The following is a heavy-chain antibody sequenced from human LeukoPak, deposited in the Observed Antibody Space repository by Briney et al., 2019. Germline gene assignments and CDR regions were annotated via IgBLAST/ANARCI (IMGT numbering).Heavy chain of an antibody. CDR1: VDTFSNSV. D-gene: IGHD3-10*01. J-gene: IGHJ6*03. CDR2: IIPFFGTP. Sequence: SSVTVSCTASVDTFSNSVISCVRQAAGQELGGMGGIIPFFGTPHYAQKFQGRVTITTDESTSTVYMEMSSLTYEDTAVYYCARSFGCSSGICVPNYYYHYMDVWGKGSTVIVSS. CDR3: ARSFGCSSGICVPNYYYHYMDV. V-gene: IGHV1-69*05.